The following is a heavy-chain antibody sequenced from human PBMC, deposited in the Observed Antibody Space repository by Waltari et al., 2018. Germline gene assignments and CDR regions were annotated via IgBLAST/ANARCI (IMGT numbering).Heavy chain of an antibody. CDR2: IIPIFGTA. D-gene: IGHD3-22*01. V-gene: IGHV1-69*05. J-gene: IGHJ3*02. CDR1: GGTFSSYA. Sequence: QVQLVQSGAEVKKPGSSVKVSCKASGGTFSSYAISWVRQAPGQGLEWMGGIIPIFGTANYAQKCQGRVTITTDESTSTAYMELSSLRSEDTAVYYCARGSIYYYDSSGYRNAFDIWGQGTMVTVSS. CDR3: ARGSIYYYDSSGYRNAFDI.